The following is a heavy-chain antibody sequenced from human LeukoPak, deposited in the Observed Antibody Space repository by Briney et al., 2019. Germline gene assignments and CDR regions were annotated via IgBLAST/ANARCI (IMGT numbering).Heavy chain of an antibody. J-gene: IGHJ4*02. CDR2: IYPRDGST. V-gene: IGHV1-46*01. CDR1: GYTFTSNY. CDR3: ARDQEGFDY. Sequence: ASVKVSCKASGYTFTSNYIHWVRQAPGQGLEWMGMIYPRDGSTSYAQKFQGRVTVTRDTSTSTVHMELSGLRSEDATVYYCARDQEGFDYWGQGTLVTVSS.